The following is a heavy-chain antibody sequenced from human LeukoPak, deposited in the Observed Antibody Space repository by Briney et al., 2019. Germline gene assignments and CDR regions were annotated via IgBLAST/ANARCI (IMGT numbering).Heavy chain of an antibody. D-gene: IGHD6-19*01. CDR3: ARGHHLYSSGGYALDY. CDR2: INHSGST. CDR1: GGSFSGYY. J-gene: IGHJ4*02. V-gene: IGHV4-34*01. Sequence: KPSETLSLTCAVYGGSFSGYYWSWIRQPPGKGLEWIGEINHSGSTNYNPSLKSRVTISVDTSKNQFSLKLSSVTAADTAVYYCARGHHLYSSGGYALDYWGQGTLVTVPS.